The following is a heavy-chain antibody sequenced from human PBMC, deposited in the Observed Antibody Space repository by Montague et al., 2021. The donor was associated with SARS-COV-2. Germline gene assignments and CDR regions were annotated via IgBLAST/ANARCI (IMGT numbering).Heavy chain of an antibody. CDR1: GGSVSRGSYY. V-gene: IGHV4-61*01. Sequence: SETLSLTCTVSGGSVSRGSYYWSWIRQPPGKGLEWIGYIYYSGSTNYDTSLKSRVTITVDTSKNQLSLKLSSVTAADTAVEYSARDGVLRYFDWLGDRYGMDVWGQGTTVTVSS. J-gene: IGHJ6*02. CDR3: ARDGVLRYFDWLGDRYGMDV. D-gene: IGHD3-9*01. CDR2: IYYSGST.